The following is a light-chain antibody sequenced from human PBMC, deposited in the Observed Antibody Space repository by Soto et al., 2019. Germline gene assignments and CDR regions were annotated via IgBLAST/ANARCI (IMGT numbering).Light chain of an antibody. Sequence: IVLTQSPGTLYLSPGDRATLSCRASQSVTSNYIAWYQQKLGQAPRLILFGASSRATGIPDRFSGSGSGTDFSLTISRLEPEDFAVYYCQQYGSSVWTFGQGTKVEIK. CDR3: QQYGSSVWT. CDR1: QSVTSNY. J-gene: IGKJ1*01. V-gene: IGKV3-20*01. CDR2: GAS.